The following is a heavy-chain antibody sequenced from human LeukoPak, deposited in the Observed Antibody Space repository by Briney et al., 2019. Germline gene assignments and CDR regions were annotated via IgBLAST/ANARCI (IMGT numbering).Heavy chain of an antibody. CDR2: ISESGDGT. J-gene: IGHJ4*02. V-gene: IGHV3-23*01. CDR1: GFTFSNAW. CDR3: AKHLTRMSYFDY. Sequence: PGGSLRLSCAASGFTFSNAWMSWVRQAPGKGLEWVSAISESGDGTYYADPVKGRFTISRDKSKSTLYLQMNSLRAEDTAIYFCAKHLTRMSYFDYWGQGTLATVSS.